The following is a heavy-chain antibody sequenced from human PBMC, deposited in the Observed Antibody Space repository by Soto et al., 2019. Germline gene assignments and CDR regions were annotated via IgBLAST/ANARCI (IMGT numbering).Heavy chain of an antibody. J-gene: IGHJ4*02. CDR1: GYTFTSHD. Sequence: QVQLVQSGAEMKKPGASVKVSCKASGYTFTSHDINWMRQTTGQGLEWMGWMNPNSGHTNYAQKFQGRVTMTRDTSISTAYMELTNLRSEDPAIYYCASDMSTNWGQGTLVTVSS. CDR3: ASDMSTN. D-gene: IGHD2-2*01. V-gene: IGHV1-8*01. CDR2: MNPNSGHT.